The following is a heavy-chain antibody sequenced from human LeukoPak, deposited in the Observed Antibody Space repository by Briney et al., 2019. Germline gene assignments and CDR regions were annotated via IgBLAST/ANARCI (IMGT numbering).Heavy chain of an antibody. Sequence: GGSLRLSCAASGFTFSSYVMHWVRQAPGKGLEWVAVISYDGSNKYYADSVKGRFTISRDNSKNTLYLQMNSLRAEDTAVYYCARDRPMIVVADAFDIWGQGTMVTVSS. D-gene: IGHD3-22*01. CDR3: ARDRPMIVVADAFDI. CDR1: GFTFSSYV. J-gene: IGHJ3*02. V-gene: IGHV3-30*04. CDR2: ISYDGSNK.